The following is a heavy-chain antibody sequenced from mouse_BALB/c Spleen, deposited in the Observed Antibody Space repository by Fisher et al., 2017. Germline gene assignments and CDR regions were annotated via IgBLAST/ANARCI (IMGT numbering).Heavy chain of an antibody. D-gene: IGHD2-14*01. J-gene: IGHJ4*01. V-gene: IGHV5-6*01. Sequence: GRFTISRDNAKNNLYLQMSSLKSEDTAMYYCARHAYRKWGAMDYWGQGTSVTVSS. CDR3: ARHAYRKWGAMDY.